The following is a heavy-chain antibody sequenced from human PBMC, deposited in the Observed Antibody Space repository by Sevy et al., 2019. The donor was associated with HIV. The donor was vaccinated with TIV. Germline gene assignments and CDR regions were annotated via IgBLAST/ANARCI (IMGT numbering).Heavy chain of an antibody. V-gene: IGHV4-59*01. Sequence: SETLSLTCTVSGGSISSYYWNWIRQSPGKGLEWIGYIYYTGSTNYNPSLKCRVTISVDTSKNQFSLKLTSVTAADTAVYYCARELISGRYYGMDVWGQGTTVTVSS. J-gene: IGHJ6*02. CDR3: ARELISGRYYGMDV. D-gene: IGHD6-19*01. CDR2: IYYTGST. CDR1: GGSISSYY.